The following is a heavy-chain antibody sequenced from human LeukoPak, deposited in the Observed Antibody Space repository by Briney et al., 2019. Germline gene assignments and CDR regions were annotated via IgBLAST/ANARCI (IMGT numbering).Heavy chain of an antibody. CDR1: GYSSTRNG. V-gene: IGHV1-18*01. D-gene: IGHD3-16*01. CDR2: ISANSGNT. J-gene: IGHJ4*02. Sequence: ASVKVSCKPSGYSSTRNGISWVRQAPGQGLEWMAWISANSGNTNYAQNFQDRVALTTDTSTSTAYMELRSLRSDDTAVYYCARDVNYAFDYWGQGTLVTVSS. CDR3: ARDVNYAFDY.